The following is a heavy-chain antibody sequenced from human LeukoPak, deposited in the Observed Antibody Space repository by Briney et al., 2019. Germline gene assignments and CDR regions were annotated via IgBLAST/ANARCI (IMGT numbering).Heavy chain of an antibody. CDR3: ARRDTYYDFWSGYHNWFDP. J-gene: IGHJ5*02. CDR1: GYSISSGYY. D-gene: IGHD3-3*01. CDR2: IYHSGST. V-gene: IGHV4-38-2*01. Sequence: SESLSLTCAVSGYSISSGYYWGWIRQPPGKGLEWIGSIYHSGSTYYNPSLKSRVTISVDTSKNQFSLKLSSVTAADTAVYYCARRDTYYDFWSGYHNWFDPWGQGTLVTVSS.